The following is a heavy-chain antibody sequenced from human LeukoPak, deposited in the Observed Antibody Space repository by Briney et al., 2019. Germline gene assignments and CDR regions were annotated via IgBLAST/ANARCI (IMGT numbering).Heavy chain of an antibody. V-gene: IGHV5-51*01. D-gene: IGHD3-10*01. Sequence: PGESLKISCKGSGYSFTSYWIGWVRQMPGKGLEWMGIIYPGDSDTRYSPSFQGQVTISADKSISTAYLQWSSLKASDTAMYYCARLRRGSSRSYYYYYYMDVWGKGTTVTVSS. CDR2: IYPGDSDT. J-gene: IGHJ6*03. CDR1: GYSFTSYW. CDR3: ARLRRGSSRSYYYYYYMDV.